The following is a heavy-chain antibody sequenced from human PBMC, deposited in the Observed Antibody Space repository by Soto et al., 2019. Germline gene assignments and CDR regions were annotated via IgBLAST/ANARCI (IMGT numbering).Heavy chain of an antibody. Sequence: EVQLVESGGDLVQPGGSLTLSCAASGFRFSDHYMEWVRQAPGKGLEWVGRTRHNVENYNTEYAASVKGRFTISRDASKDSIELRRNSLETEDTAVYFCFNYIAGTPNWGQGTLVTVSS. CDR3: FNYIAGTPN. D-gene: IGHD2-15*01. J-gene: IGHJ4*02. CDR2: TRHNVENYNT. V-gene: IGHV3-72*01. CDR1: GFRFSDHY.